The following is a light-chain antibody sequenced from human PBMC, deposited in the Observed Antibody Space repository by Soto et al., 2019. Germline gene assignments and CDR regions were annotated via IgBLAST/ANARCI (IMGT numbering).Light chain of an antibody. V-gene: IGKV1-5*01. CDR3: QPYNTYPLT. Sequence: DIQMTQSPSTLSASVGDRVTITCRASQTISNWLAWYQQKPGKAPKVLIFDASTLDGGVPSRFSGRRSGTDFTLTISSLQHSDFATYYCQPYNTYPLTFGGGTKVEI. CDR1: QTISNW. J-gene: IGKJ4*01. CDR2: DAS.